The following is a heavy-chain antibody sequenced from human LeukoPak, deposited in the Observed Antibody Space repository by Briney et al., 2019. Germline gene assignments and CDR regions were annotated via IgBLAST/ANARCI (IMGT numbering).Heavy chain of an antibody. CDR2: ISYDGSNK. J-gene: IGHJ3*02. V-gene: IGHV3-30*04. Sequence: GGSLRLSCAASGFTFSSYAMHWVRQAPGKGLGWVAVISYDGSNKYYADSVKGRFTISRDNSKNSLYLQMNSLRAEDTAVYYCARALGEFSTFDIWGQGTMVTVFS. CDR3: ARALGEFSTFDI. CDR1: GFTFSSYA. D-gene: IGHD3-16*01.